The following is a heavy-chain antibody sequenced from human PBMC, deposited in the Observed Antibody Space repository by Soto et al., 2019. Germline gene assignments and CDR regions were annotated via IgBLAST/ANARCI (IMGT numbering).Heavy chain of an antibody. J-gene: IGHJ6*02. CDR2: IYSSGRT. CDR1: GGSISSNTYH. D-gene: IGHD6-13*01. Sequence: PSETLSLTGSVSGGSISSNTYHWGWVRQSPGRGLEWIGTIYSSGRTYYNPSLKSRVTISVDTSTNHFSLKLSSVTAADTAVYYCARHMGGLDSRTWPPYGIDVWGQGTTVTVSS. V-gene: IGHV4-39*01. CDR3: ARHMGGLDSRTWPPYGIDV.